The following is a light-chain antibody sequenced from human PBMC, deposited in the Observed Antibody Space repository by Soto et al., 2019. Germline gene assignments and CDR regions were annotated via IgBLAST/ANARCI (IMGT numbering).Light chain of an antibody. CDR3: QTWGSGIVV. J-gene: IGLJ2*01. CDR1: SGHSNYA. Sequence: QLVLTQSPSASASLGASVTLTCTRSSGHSNYAIAWHQQQSQKGPRYLMKLNSDGSHSKWDGIPARFSGSSSGAERYLTISSLQSEDEADYYGQTWGSGIVVFGGGTKLTVL. CDR2: LNSDGSH. V-gene: IGLV4-69*01.